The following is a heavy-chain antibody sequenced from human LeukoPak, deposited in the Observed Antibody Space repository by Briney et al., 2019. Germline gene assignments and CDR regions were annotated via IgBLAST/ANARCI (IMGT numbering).Heavy chain of an antibody. Sequence: GGSLRLSCAASGFTFDDYAMHWVRQAPGKGLEWVSGISWNSGSIGYADSVKGRFTISRDNAKNSLYLQMNSLRAEDTALYYCAQAVAYSSGWYYFDYWGQGTLVTVSS. CDR1: GFTFDDYA. V-gene: IGHV3-9*01. CDR2: ISWNSGSI. J-gene: IGHJ4*02. D-gene: IGHD6-19*01. CDR3: AQAVAYSSGWYYFDY.